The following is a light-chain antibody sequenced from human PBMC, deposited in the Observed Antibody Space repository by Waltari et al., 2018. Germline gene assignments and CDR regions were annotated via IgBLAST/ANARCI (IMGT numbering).Light chain of an antibody. CDR3: QSADSSGTWV. V-gene: IGLV3-25*03. CDR1: ALPQQY. CDR2: KDN. J-gene: IGLJ3*02. Sequence: SYELTQPPSVSVSPGQTARITCSADALPQQYAYWYQQKPGQAPVLVIYKDNERPSGIPERCSGSSSVTTVTLTISGVQAEDEADYYCQSADSSGTWVFGGGTKLTVL.